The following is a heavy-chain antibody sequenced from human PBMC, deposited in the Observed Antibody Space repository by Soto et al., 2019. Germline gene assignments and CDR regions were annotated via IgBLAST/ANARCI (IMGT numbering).Heavy chain of an antibody. CDR1: GDSTNSSHW. J-gene: IGHJ4*02. CDR3: AARHFWSRPWTDRRLDY. CDR2: ISHSGST. D-gene: IGHD3-3*02. Sequence: PSETLSLTCAVSGDSTNSSHWWNWVRQPPEKGLEWIGQISHSGSTTYNPSLTSRVTISVDKSKNHFSLKLTSVTAADTAVYYCAARHFWSRPWTDRRLDYWGQGTLVTVSS. V-gene: IGHV4-4*02.